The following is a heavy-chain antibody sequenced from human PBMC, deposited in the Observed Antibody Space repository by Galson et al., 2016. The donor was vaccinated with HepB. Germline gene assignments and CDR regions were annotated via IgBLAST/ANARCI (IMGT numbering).Heavy chain of an antibody. V-gene: IGHV3-53*01. CDR2: IFSGGST. J-gene: IGHJ5*02. D-gene: IGHD3-10*01. CDR3: ARDGEYYYGSGSYAET. Sequence: SLRLSCAASGFSVSSNYMSWVRQAPGKGLQWVSVIFSGGSTYYADSVKGRFTISRDNSKNTLHLQMNSLRVEDTAVYYCARDGEYYYGSGSYAETWGQGTLVTVSS. CDR1: GFSVSSNY.